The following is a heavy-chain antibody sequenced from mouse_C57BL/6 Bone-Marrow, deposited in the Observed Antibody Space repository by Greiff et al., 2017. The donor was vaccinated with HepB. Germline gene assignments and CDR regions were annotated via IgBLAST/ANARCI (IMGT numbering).Heavy chain of an antibody. D-gene: IGHD2-2*01. CDR1: GYTFTSYW. Sequence: VQLQQPGAELVKPGASVKLSCKASGYTFTSYWMHWVKQRPGQGLEWIGMIHPNSGSTNYNEKFKSKATLTVDKSSSTAYMQRSSLTSEDSAVYYCARWGYDWYFDVWGTGTTVTVSS. J-gene: IGHJ1*03. V-gene: IGHV1-64*01. CDR2: IHPNSGST. CDR3: ARWGYDWYFDV.